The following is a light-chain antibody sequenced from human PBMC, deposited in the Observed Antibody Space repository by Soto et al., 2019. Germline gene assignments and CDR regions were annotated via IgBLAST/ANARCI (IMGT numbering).Light chain of an antibody. CDR3: QSADSSGTYGV. CDR2: KDS. Sequence: ELTQPPSVSVSPGQTARITCSGDALPKQYAYWYQQKPGQAPVLVIYKDSERPSGIPERFSGSSSGTTVTLTISGVQAEDEADYYCQSADSSGTYGVFGTGTKVTVL. CDR1: ALPKQY. J-gene: IGLJ1*01. V-gene: IGLV3-25*02.